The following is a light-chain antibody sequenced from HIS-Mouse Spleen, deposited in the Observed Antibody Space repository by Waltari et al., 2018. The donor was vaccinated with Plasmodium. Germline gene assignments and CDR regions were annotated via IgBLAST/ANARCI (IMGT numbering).Light chain of an antibody. CDR2: AAS. CDR1: QGIRND. Sequence: DIQLTQYPSSLSASVGDRFTIACRASQGIRNDLGWYQQKPGKAPKLLIYAASSLHSGVPSRFSGSGSGTEFTLTISSLQSEDFAVYYCQQYNNWSFTFGPGTKVDIK. J-gene: IGKJ3*01. CDR3: QQYNNWSFT. V-gene: IGKV1-17*01.